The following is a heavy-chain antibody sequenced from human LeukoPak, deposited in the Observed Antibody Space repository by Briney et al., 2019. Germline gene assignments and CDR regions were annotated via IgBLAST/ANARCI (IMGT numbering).Heavy chain of an antibody. D-gene: IGHD2-2*01. Sequence: GGSLRLSCAASGFTFSSYTMNWVRRAPGKGLEWVSSISSDSRHVFYADSMNGRFTIFRDNAKNSLFLQMNSLRAEDTAVYYCARLYCGTTSCYAGDYWGQGTLVTVSS. CDR1: GFTFSSYT. V-gene: IGHV3-21*06. J-gene: IGHJ4*02. CDR3: ARLYCGTTSCYAGDY. CDR2: ISSDSRHV.